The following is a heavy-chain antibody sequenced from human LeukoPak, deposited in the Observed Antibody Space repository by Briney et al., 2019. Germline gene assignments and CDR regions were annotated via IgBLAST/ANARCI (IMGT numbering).Heavy chain of an antibody. D-gene: IGHD3-9*01. Sequence: GGSLRLSCAASGFTFSNAWMSWVRQAPGKGLEWVGRIKSKTDGGTTDYAAPVKGRFTISRDDSKNTLYLQMNSLKTEDTAVYYCTTSLQLDILTGTISSGDYWGQGTLVTVSS. CDR1: GFTFSNAW. CDR2: IKSKTDGGTT. CDR3: TTSLQLDILTGTISSGDY. J-gene: IGHJ4*02. V-gene: IGHV3-15*01.